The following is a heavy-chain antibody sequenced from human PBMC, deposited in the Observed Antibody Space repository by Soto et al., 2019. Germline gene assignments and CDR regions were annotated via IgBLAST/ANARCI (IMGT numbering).Heavy chain of an antibody. CDR2: IISGGTRV. CDR1: GFTFSSDW. J-gene: IGHJ6*02. V-gene: IGHV3-74*01. CDR3: ARERTSKGGMDI. Sequence: VSLRLSCAASGFTFSSDWMNWVRQSPGKGLEWVSRIISGGTRVSYADSVKGRFIITRDNAKNTLYLEMHSLTADDTAVYYCARERTSKGGMDIWGQGTTVTVSS.